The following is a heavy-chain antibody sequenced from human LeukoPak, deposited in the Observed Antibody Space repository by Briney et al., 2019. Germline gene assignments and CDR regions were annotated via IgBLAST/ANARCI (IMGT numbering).Heavy chain of an antibody. Sequence: GGSLRLSCAASGFTFSSYGMHWVRQAPGKGLEWVAFIRYDGSNKYYADSVKGRFTISRDNSKNTLYLQMNSLRAEDTAVYYXARGDSSSWYPVGYWGQGTLVTVSS. D-gene: IGHD6-13*01. V-gene: IGHV3-30*02. CDR1: GFTFSSYG. CDR2: IRYDGSNK. J-gene: IGHJ4*02. CDR3: ARGDSSSWYPVGY.